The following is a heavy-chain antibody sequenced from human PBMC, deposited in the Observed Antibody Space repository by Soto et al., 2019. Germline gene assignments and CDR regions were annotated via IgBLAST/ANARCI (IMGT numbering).Heavy chain of an antibody. D-gene: IGHD2-21*02. V-gene: IGHV4-59*01. CDR1: GGYISGYY. J-gene: IGHJ6*02. CDR2: MYNTGST. CDR3: ARDLWGYCGTDCYPLDV. Sequence: SETLSLTCTVSGGYISGYYWSWIGQHPGKGLEWIGYMYNTGSTVYNPSFKSRVTISVDTSKNQFSLKLNSVTAADTAVYYCARDLWGYCGTDCYPLDVWGQGTTVTVSS.